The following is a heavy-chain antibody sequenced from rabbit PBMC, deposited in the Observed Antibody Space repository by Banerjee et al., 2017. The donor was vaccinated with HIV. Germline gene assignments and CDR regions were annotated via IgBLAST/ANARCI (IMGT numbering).Heavy chain of an antibody. Sequence: QEQLVESGGGLVQPEGSLTLTCTASGFSFSNNYYMCWVRQAPGKGLEWLACIGAARSGDTWYASWVNGRFTISKASSTTVTLQMTSLTAADTATYFCARDVGDSGYGPDYLDLWGQGTLVTVS. CDR2: IGAARSGDT. J-gene: IGHJ4*01. CDR3: ARDVGDSGYGPDYLDL. D-gene: IGHD1-1*01. V-gene: IGHV1S45*01. CDR1: GFSFSNNYY.